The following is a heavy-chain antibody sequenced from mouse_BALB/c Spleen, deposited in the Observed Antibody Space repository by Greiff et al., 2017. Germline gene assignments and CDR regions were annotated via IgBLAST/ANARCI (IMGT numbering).Heavy chain of an antibody. CDR2: IWAGGST. D-gene: IGHD1-1*01. CDR3: ARETTEGIFDY. Sequence: QVQLQQSGPGLVAPSQSLSITCTVSGFSLTSYGVHWVRQPPGKGLEWLGVIWAGGSTNYNSALMSRLSISKDNSKSQVFLKMNSLQTDDTAMYYCARETTEGIFDYWGQGTTLTVSS. CDR1: GFSLTSYG. J-gene: IGHJ2*01. V-gene: IGHV2-9*02.